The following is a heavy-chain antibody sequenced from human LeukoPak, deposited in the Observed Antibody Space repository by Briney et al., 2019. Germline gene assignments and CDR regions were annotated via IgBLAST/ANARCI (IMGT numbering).Heavy chain of an antibody. D-gene: IGHD1-26*01. J-gene: IGHJ3*02. CDR3: AGTSGSYYKYAFDI. CDR2: IYYSGST. V-gene: IGHV4-59*12. Sequence: SETLSLTCTVSGGSISTYYWTWIRQPPGKGLEWIGYIYYSGSTNYNPSLKSRVTISVDTSKNQFSLKLSSVTAADTAVYYCAGTSGSYYKYAFDIWGQGTMVTVSS. CDR1: GGSISTYY.